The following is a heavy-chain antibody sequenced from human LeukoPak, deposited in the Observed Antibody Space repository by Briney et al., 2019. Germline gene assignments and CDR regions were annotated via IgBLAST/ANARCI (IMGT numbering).Heavy chain of an antibody. CDR2: ISYDGSNK. CDR1: GFAFSSYA. J-gene: IGHJ3*02. V-gene: IGHV3-30-3*01. Sequence: GGSLRLSCAASGFAFSSYAMHWVRQAPGKGLEWVAVISYDGSNKYYADSVKGRFTISRDNSKNTLYLQMNSLRAEDTAVYYCAREFQIVVVVAAPTDAFDIWGQGTMVTVSS. D-gene: IGHD2-15*01. CDR3: AREFQIVVVVAAPTDAFDI.